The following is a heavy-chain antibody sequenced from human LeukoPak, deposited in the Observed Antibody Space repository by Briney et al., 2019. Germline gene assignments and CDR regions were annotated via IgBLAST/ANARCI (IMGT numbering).Heavy chain of an antibody. V-gene: IGHV3-33*01. D-gene: IGHD1-26*01. CDR1: GFTFRNYG. J-gene: IGHJ4*02. CDR3: ARSRLVGAHDY. Sequence: GGSLRLSCAASGFTFRNYGMHWVRQAPGKGLEWVAIIYYDGSNKYYTDSVKGRFTISRDDSKNTLYLQMNSLRPEDTAVYYCARSRLVGAHDYWGQGTLVTVSS. CDR2: IYYDGSNK.